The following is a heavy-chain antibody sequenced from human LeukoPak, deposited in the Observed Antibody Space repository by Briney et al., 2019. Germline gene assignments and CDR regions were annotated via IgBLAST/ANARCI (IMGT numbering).Heavy chain of an antibody. CDR1: GYTFTSYG. CDR3: ARDLKRTVGATTTSDY. J-gene: IGHJ4*02. CDR2: ISAHNGDT. V-gene: IGHV1-18*01. Sequence: GASVKVSCKASGYTFTSYGISWVRQAPGQGVEWMGWISAHNGDTKYAQKFHGRVSMTTDTSTSTGYMEMRRLTYDDTAVYYCARDLKRTVGATTTSDYWGQGTLVTVSS. D-gene: IGHD1-26*01.